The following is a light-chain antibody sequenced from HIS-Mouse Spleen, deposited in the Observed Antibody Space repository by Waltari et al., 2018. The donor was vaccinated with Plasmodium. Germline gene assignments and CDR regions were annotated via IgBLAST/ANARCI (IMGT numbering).Light chain of an antibody. Sequence: SYVLTQPPSVSVAPGQTARITCGGNNIGSKSVHWYQQKPGQAPVLVVYDDSDRPSGIPEGFSGSNSVNTATLTISRVEAGDEADYYCQVWDSSSDHPVFGGGTKLTVL. V-gene: IGLV3-21*02. CDR2: DDS. CDR1: NIGSKS. CDR3: QVWDSSSDHPV. J-gene: IGLJ2*01.